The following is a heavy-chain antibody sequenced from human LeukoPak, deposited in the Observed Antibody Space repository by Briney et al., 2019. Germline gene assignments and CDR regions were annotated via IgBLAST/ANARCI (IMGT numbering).Heavy chain of an antibody. Sequence: ETLSLTCTVSGGSIINYNWTWMRLPPGTGLEYIWYIYFDGRTNYYPSLKIRVTISVYTSKNQFSLELRSMTTADTAVYFCVRWAYGDNRKFDYWGQGTLVTVSS. D-gene: IGHD5-24*01. V-gene: IGHV4-59*01. J-gene: IGHJ4*02. CDR1: GGSIINYN. CDR3: VRWAYGDNRKFDY. CDR2: IYFDGRT.